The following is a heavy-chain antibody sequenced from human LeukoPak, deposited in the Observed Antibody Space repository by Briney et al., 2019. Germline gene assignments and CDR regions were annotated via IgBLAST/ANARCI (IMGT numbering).Heavy chain of an antibody. CDR2: IYYSGST. CDR1: GGSISSYY. J-gene: IGHJ4*02. CDR3: ARSDYDSSGYYYTVDY. V-gene: IGHV4-59*01. D-gene: IGHD3-22*01. Sequence: PSETLSLTCTVSGGSISSYYWSWIRQPPGKGLEWIGYIYYSGSTNYNPSLKSRVTISVDTYKNQFSLKLSSVTAADTAVYYCARSDYDSSGYYYTVDYWGEGTLVTDSS.